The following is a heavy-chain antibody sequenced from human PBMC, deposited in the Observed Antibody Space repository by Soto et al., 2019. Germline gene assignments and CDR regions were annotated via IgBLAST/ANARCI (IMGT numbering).Heavy chain of an antibody. CDR2: IYYSGST. Sequence: SETLSLTCTVSGGSISSGGYYWSWICQHPGKGLEWIGYIYYSGSTYYNPSLKSRVTISVDTSKNQFSLKLSSVTAADTAVYYCARGMAYYYGMDVWGQGTTVTV. V-gene: IGHV4-31*03. CDR3: ARGMAYYYGMDV. D-gene: IGHD2-8*01. CDR1: GGSISSGGYY. J-gene: IGHJ6*02.